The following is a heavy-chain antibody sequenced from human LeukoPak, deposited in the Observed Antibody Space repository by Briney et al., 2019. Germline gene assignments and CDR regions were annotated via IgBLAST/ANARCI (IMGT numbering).Heavy chain of an antibody. J-gene: IGHJ4*02. Sequence: GGSLRLSCAASGFTYSSYGMHGVRQAPGKGLEWVAVISYDGSNKYYADSVKGRFTISRDNSKNTLYLQMNSLRAEDTAVYYCAKNLGLAVAGTLGYWGQGTLVTVSS. V-gene: IGHV3-30*18. CDR1: GFTYSSYG. CDR2: ISYDGSNK. D-gene: IGHD6-19*01. CDR3: AKNLGLAVAGTLGY.